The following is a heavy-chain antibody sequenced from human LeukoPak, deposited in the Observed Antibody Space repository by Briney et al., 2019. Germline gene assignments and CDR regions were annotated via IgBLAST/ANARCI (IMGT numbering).Heavy chain of an antibody. J-gene: IGHJ4*02. D-gene: IGHD3-10*01. CDR2: ISGSGSI. CDR3: ARDKSLRGNWFGNDY. V-gene: IGHV4-59*01. Sequence: SETLSLTCTVSGGSISSYLWSWIRQSPGKGPEWIGYISGSGSINYNPSLKSRVTISVDTSKNQFSLKLSSVTAADTAVYYCARDKSLRGNWFGNDYWGQGTLVTVSS. CDR1: GGSISSYL.